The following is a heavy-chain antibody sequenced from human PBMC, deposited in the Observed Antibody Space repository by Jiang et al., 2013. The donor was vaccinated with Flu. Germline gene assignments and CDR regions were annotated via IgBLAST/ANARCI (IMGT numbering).Heavy chain of an antibody. D-gene: IGHD4-11*01. Sequence: GAEVKKPGASVKVSCKASGYSFNSYHMHWVRQAPGHGLEWIGIINPNVDSTNYAQKFQGRVTMTRDTSTSTVYMELSSLRSEDTAIYYCARDPRTTTFDYWGQGALVTVSS. CDR2: INPNVDST. J-gene: IGHJ4*02. V-gene: IGHV1-46*02. CDR3: ARDPRTTTFDY. CDR1: GYSFNSYH.